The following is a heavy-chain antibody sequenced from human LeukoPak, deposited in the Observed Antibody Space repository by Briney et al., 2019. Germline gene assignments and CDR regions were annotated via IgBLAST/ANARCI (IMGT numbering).Heavy chain of an antibody. Sequence: GASVKVSCKASGYTFTGYYMHWVRQAPGQGLEWMGWINPNSGGTNYAQKFQGRVTMTRDTSTSTVYMELSSLRSEDTAVYYCASTTYGSGSYYNHWGYFDYWGQGTLVTVSS. CDR3: ASTTYGSGSYYNHWGYFDY. V-gene: IGHV1-2*02. J-gene: IGHJ4*02. D-gene: IGHD3-10*01. CDR2: INPNSGGT. CDR1: GYTFTGYY.